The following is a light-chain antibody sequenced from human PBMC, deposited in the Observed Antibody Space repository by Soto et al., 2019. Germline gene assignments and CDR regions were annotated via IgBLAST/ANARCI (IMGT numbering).Light chain of an antibody. Sequence: QSALTQPASVSGSPGQSITISCTGTSSDVGGYNYVSWYQQHPGKAPKLMIYDVSNRPSGVSNRFSGSKSGNTASLTISRLQAEDEAVYYCSSFTCSGSLGLVLFGGGTKLTVL. V-gene: IGLV2-14*01. CDR1: SSDVGGYNY. CDR2: DVS. J-gene: IGLJ2*01. CDR3: SSFTCSGSLGLVL.